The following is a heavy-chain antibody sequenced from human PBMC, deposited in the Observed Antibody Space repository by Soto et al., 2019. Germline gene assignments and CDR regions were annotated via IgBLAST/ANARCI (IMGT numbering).Heavy chain of an antibody. CDR3: TTGSVEGY. V-gene: IGHV3-15*07. Sequence: EVQLVESGGGLVKPGGSLRHSCAASGFTISGAWMNWVRQAPGKGLEWVGRIKTKTQGETTDYAAPVKGRFTISRDDSENTLSLHMNSLKIEDTAVYYCTTGSVEGYWGQGTLVTVSS. D-gene: IGHD1-26*01. CDR2: IKTKTQGETT. J-gene: IGHJ4*02. CDR1: GFTISGAW.